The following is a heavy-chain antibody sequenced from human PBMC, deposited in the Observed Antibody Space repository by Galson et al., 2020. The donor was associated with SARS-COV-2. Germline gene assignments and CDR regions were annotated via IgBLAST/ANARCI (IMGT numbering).Heavy chain of an antibody. CDR2: ISYDGRNK. V-gene: IGHV3-30-3*01. CDR3: ARRSLILTGDYGMDV. J-gene: IGHJ6*02. CDR1: GFTFNNHA. Sequence: GESLKISCAASGFTFNNHAMHWVRQAPGKGLEWVTLISYDGRNKYYADSVKGRFTVSRDNSKNTLYLQMNSLRPEDTAVYYCARRSLILTGDYGMDVWGQGTTVTVSS. D-gene: IGHD3-9*01.